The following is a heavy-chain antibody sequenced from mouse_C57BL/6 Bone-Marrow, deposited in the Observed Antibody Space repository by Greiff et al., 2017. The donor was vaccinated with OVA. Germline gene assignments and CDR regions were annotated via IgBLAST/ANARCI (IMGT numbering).Heavy chain of an antibody. V-gene: IGHV5-6*01. CDR2: ISSGGSYT. J-gene: IGHJ3*01. D-gene: IGHD1-1*01. CDR3: ARHYGSSFCAY. CDR1: GFTFSSYG. Sequence: EVKLVESGGDLVKPGGSLTLSCAASGFTFSSYGMSWVRQTPDKRLEWVATISSGGSYTYYPDSVKGRFTISRDNANNTLYLQMSSLKSEDTAMYYCARHYGSSFCAYWGQGTLVTVSA.